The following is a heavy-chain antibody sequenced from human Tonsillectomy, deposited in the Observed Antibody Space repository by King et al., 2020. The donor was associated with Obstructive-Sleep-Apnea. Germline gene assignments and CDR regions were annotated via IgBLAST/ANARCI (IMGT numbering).Heavy chain of an antibody. J-gene: IGHJ4*02. V-gene: IGHV1-18*01. CDR3: ARALYYYDSSGFGFDY. CDR2: ISAYNGNT. CDR1: GYTFSSYG. Sequence: QLVQSGAEVKKPGASVKVSCKASGYTFSSYGISWGRQAPGQGLEWMGWISAYNGNTNYAQKLQGRVTMTTDTSTSTAYMELRSLRSDDTAVYYCARALYYYDSSGFGFDYWGQGTLVTVSS. D-gene: IGHD3-22*01.